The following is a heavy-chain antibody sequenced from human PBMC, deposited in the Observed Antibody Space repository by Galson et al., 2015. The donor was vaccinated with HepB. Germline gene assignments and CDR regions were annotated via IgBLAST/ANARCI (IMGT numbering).Heavy chain of an antibody. CDR3: AKGYCSSTSCYVLAAFDI. CDR1: GFTFSSYA. Sequence: SLRLSCAASGFTFSSYAMSWVRQAPGKGLEWVSAISGSGGSTYYADSVKGRFTISRDNSKNTLYLQMNSLRAEDTAVYYCAKGYCSSTSCYVLAAFDIWGQGTMVTVSS. CDR2: ISGSGGST. V-gene: IGHV3-23*01. D-gene: IGHD2-2*01. J-gene: IGHJ3*02.